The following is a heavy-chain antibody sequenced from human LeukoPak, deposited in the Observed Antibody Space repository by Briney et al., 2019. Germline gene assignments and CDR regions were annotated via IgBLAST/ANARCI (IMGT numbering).Heavy chain of an antibody. CDR3: AGDYLQYFGGLAFDI. Sequence: GGSLRLSCAASGFTFSSYEMTWVRQAPGKGLEWISYISGAARNIYYADSVKGRFTISRDNAKNSLYLQMNSLRADDTAVYYCAGDYLQYFGGLAFDIWGQGTRVTVSS. J-gene: IGHJ3*02. D-gene: IGHD3-10*01. V-gene: IGHV3-48*03. CDR1: GFTFSSYE. CDR2: ISGAARNI.